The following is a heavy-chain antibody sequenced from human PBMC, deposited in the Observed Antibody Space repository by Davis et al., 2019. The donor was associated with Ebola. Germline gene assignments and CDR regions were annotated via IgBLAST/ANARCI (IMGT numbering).Heavy chain of an antibody. CDR1: GFTFSSYS. J-gene: IGHJ6*02. CDR2: ISSSGSII. D-gene: IGHD4-17*01. CDR3: ARDAHGDSVFYYSGMDV. V-gene: IGHV3-48*02. Sequence: PGGSLRLSCAASGFTFSSYSMNWVRQAPGKGLEWVSFISSSGSIIKYADSVKGRFTISRDNAKNSLYLQMNSLRDEDTAVYFCARDAHGDSVFYYSGMDVWGQGTTVTVSS.